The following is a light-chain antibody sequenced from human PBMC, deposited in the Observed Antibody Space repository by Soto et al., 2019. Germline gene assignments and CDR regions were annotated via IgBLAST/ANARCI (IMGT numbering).Light chain of an antibody. CDR1: QSVSSN. CDR2: GAS. CDR3: QQYHYWPPYT. J-gene: IGKJ2*01. Sequence: EIVMTQSPATLSVSPGERATLSCRASQSVSSNLAWYQQKPGQPPRLLIYGASTRATGIPARFSGSGSGTEFTLTINSLQSEDVAVYYCQQYHYWPPYTFGQGTRLEIK. V-gene: IGKV3-15*01.